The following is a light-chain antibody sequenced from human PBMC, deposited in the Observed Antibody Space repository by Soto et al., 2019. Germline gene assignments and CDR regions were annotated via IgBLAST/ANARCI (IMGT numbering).Light chain of an antibody. V-gene: IGLV1-51*01. CDR2: DSN. J-gene: IGLJ1*01. Sequence: QSALTQPPSVSAAPGQKVTISCSGSGANIGNNYVSWYQQLPGTAPKLLIYDSNKRPSGIPDRFSGSKSGTSATLGITGLQTGDEADYYCGTWDSSLSAYVFXTGTKVTVL. CDR1: GANIGNNY. CDR3: GTWDSSLSAYV.